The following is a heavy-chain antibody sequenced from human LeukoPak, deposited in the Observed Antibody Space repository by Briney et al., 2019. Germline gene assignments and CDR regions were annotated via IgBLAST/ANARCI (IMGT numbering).Heavy chain of an antibody. CDR2: IYGGGSV. V-gene: IGHV3-53*01. CDR3: AKPYSSSWEDAFDI. CDR1: GFTVRSNY. D-gene: IGHD6-13*01. Sequence: PGGSLRLSCAASGFTVRSNYMSWVRQAPGKGLEWVSIIYGGGSVFYADSVKGRFTISRDNSKNTLYLQMNSLRAEDTAVYYCAKPYSSSWEDAFDIWGQGTMVTVSS. J-gene: IGHJ3*02.